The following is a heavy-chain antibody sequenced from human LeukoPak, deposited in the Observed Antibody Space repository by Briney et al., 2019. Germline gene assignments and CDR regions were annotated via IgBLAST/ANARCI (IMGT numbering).Heavy chain of an antibody. D-gene: IGHD5-24*01. Sequence: ASVKVSCKASGYTFTGSYINWVRQAPGQGLEWMGRINPNSGDTNVAQKFQGRVTMTRDTSISTAYMELSRLRSDDTAVYYCAREGGLRWLQSEPFDYWGQGTLVTVSS. CDR2: INPNSGDT. CDR1: GYTFTGSY. J-gene: IGHJ4*02. V-gene: IGHV1-2*06. CDR3: AREGGLRWLQSEPFDY.